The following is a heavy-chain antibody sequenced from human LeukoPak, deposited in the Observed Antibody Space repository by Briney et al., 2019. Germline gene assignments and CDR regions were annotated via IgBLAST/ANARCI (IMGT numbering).Heavy chain of an antibody. CDR3: ARGTYYYGSGSYRARSYYFDY. J-gene: IGHJ4*02. Sequence: SETLSLTCAVYGGSFSGYYWSWIRQPPGKGLEWIGEINHSGSTNYNPSLKSRVTISVDTSKNQFSLKLSSVTAADTAVYYCARGTYYYGSGSYRARSYYFDYWGQGTLVTVSS. V-gene: IGHV4-34*01. CDR1: GGSFSGYY. CDR2: INHSGST. D-gene: IGHD3-10*01.